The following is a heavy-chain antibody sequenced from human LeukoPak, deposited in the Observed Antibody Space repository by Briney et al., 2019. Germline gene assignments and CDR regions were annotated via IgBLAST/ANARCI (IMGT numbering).Heavy chain of an antibody. CDR1: GGSISSGSYY. V-gene: IGHV4-61*02. J-gene: IGHJ4*02. CDR3: ARDYYGSGSYFGVFDY. Sequence: SETLSLTCTVSGGSISSGSYYWSWIRQPAGKGLEWIGRIYTSGSTNYNPSLKSRVTISVDTSKNQFSLKLSSVTAADTAVYYGARDYYGSGSYFGVFDYWGQGTLVTVSS. D-gene: IGHD3-10*01. CDR2: IYTSGST.